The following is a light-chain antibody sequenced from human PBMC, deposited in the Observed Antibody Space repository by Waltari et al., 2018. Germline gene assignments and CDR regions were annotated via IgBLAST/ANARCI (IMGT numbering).Light chain of an antibody. Sequence: DIQMTQSPSSLSASVGDSITITCRASQSISSSLNWYQQKSGEAPKRLISAASGLQSGVPSRFSGSGFGTDFTLSIISLQPEDFATYYCQQSYSPPPAFGQGTKVEIK. J-gene: IGKJ1*01. V-gene: IGKV1-39*01. CDR2: AAS. CDR3: QQSYSPPPA. CDR1: QSISSS.